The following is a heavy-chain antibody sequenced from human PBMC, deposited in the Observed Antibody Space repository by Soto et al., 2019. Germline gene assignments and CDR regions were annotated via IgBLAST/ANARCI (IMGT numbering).Heavy chain of an antibody. CDR3: PHRRGSNMGY. CDR2: IYWDDDK. D-gene: IGHD3-16*01. Sequence: QITLKESGPTLVKPTQTLTLTSTFSAFSLSTSGVGVGWSRQPPAKALEWLALIYWDDDKRYSPSLKTRLTHTKHTPINQVVLTRTEMGAVDRATFLCPHRRGSNMGYWGQGTLVTVSS. V-gene: IGHV2-5*02. CDR1: AFSLSTSGVG. J-gene: IGHJ4*02.